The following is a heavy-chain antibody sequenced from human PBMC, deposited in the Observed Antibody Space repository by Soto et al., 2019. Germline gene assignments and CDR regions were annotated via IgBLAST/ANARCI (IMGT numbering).Heavy chain of an antibody. V-gene: IGHV4-34*01. CDR1: GGSFSGYY. CDR3: ARAIYDYIWGSYRYRNWNYFDY. CDR2: INHSGST. D-gene: IGHD3-16*02. J-gene: IGHJ4*02. Sequence: QVQLQQWGAGLLKPSETLSLTCAVYGGSFSGYYWSWIRQPPGKGLEWIGEINHSGSTNYNPSLKSRVTISVDTSKNQFPLKLSSVTAADTAVYYCARAIYDYIWGSYRYRNWNYFDYWGQGTLVTVSS.